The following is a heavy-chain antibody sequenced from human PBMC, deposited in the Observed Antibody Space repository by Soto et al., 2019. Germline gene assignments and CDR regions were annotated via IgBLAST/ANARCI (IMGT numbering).Heavy chain of an antibody. Sequence: GGSLRLSCAASGFTFSSHAMSWVRQAPGKGLEWVSAISGSGGSTYYADSVKGRFTISRDNSKNTLYLQMNSLRAEDTAVYYCAKGGRFLEWFPWLDPWGQGTLVTVSS. CDR3: AKGGRFLEWFPWLDP. CDR2: ISGSGGST. D-gene: IGHD3-3*01. CDR1: GFTFSSHA. V-gene: IGHV3-23*01. J-gene: IGHJ5*02.